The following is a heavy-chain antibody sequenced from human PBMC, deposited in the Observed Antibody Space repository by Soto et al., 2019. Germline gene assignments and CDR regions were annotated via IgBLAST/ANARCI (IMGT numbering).Heavy chain of an antibody. CDR2: ISAYNGNT. V-gene: IGHV1-18*01. D-gene: IGHD3-22*01. CDR1: GYTFTSYG. J-gene: IGHJ5*02. CDR3: ARDDYYDSSGDYWFDP. Sequence: QVQLVQSGAEVKKPGASVKVSCKASGYTFTSYGISWVRQAPGQGLEWMGWISAYNGNTNYAQKLQGRVTMTTDTSTSTAYLELRSLRSDDTAVYYCARDDYYDSSGDYWFDPWGQGTLVTVSS.